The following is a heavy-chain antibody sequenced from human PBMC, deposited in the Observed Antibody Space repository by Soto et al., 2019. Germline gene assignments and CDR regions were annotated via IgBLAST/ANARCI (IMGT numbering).Heavy chain of an antibody. CDR1: GFTFSSYG. CDR2: ISYDGSNK. Sequence: QVQLVESGGGVVQPGRSLRLSCAASGFTFSSYGMHWVRQAPGKGLEWVAVISYDGSNKYYADSVKGRFTISRDNSKNTLYLQMNSLRAEDTAVYYCSKLIAGKRFDYWGQGTLVTVSS. V-gene: IGHV3-30*18. J-gene: IGHJ4*02. CDR3: SKLIAGKRFDY. D-gene: IGHD3-10*01.